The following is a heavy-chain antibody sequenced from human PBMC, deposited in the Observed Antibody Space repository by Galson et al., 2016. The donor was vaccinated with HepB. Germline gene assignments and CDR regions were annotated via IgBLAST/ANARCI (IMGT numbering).Heavy chain of an antibody. J-gene: IGHJ4*02. CDR1: GFTFTNSA. CDR2: IVVGSGNT. Sequence: SVKVSCKASGFTFTNSAVQWVRQTRGQRLEWIGWIVVGSGNTNYAQKFEERVTITRDRATNTAYMELSSLRSEDTAVYYWAADARGYGSGSYYRHYWGQGTLVTVSS. D-gene: IGHD3-10*01. CDR3: AADARGYGSGSYYRHY. V-gene: IGHV1-58*01.